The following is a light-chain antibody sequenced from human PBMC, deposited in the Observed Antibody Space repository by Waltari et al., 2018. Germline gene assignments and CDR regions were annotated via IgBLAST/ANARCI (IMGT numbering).Light chain of an antibody. CDR2: DVN. V-gene: IGLV2-11*01. CDR3: CSYAGSRKV. Sequence: QSALTQPRSVSASPGQSVTIPCTGINDDVGGYTYVSWYLQHPGQAPKLLIYDVNKSPSGVPERFAGSRSGRTASRTIAGRQTEDEAHYYCCSYAGSRKVFGGGTKLTVL. CDR1: NDDVGGYTY. J-gene: IGLJ2*01.